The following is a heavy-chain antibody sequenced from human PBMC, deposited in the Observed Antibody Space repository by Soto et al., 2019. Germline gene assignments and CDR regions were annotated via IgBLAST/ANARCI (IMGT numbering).Heavy chain of an antibody. Sequence: PGGSLRLSCAASGFTFSNYAMTWVRQAPGKGLEWVSGISGSGASTYYPDSVKGRFTVSRDSSKNTVYLQMNRLRAEDTAIYYCAKVRDTYTAVDYWGQGTLVTVPS. CDR2: ISGSGAST. D-gene: IGHD2-2*02. CDR1: GFTFSNYA. J-gene: IGHJ4*02. V-gene: IGHV3-23*01. CDR3: AKVRDTYTAVDY.